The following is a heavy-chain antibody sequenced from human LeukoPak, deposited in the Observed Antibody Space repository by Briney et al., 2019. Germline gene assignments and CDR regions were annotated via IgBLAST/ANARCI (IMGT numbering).Heavy chain of an antibody. J-gene: IGHJ4*02. D-gene: IGHD3-9*01. CDR2: IYSSGNT. CDR1: GASIDSYY. CDR3: ARDYDKAFDS. Sequence: SETLSLTCTVSGASIDSYYWSWIRQPAGRGLEWTGRIYSSGNTDYNPALKSRVIMSIDTSRNQLSLKLTSVTAADTAVYYCARDYDKAFDSWGQGSLVTVSS. V-gene: IGHV4-4*07.